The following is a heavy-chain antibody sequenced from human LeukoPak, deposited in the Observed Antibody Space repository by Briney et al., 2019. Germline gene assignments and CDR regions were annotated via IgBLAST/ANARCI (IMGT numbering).Heavy chain of an antibody. Sequence: GGSLRLSCAASGFTVSSNYMNWVRQAPGKGLEWVSVIYSGGSTYYADSVKGRFTISRDNSKNTLSLQMNSLRAEDTAVYYCAREAVTRNYFDYWGRGTLVTVSS. CDR1: GFTVSSNY. V-gene: IGHV3-53*01. J-gene: IGHJ4*02. CDR3: AREAVTRNYFDY. CDR2: IYSGGST. D-gene: IGHD4-17*01.